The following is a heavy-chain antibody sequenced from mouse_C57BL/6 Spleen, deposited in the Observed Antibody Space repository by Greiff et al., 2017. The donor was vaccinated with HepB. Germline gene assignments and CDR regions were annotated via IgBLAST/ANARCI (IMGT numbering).Heavy chain of an antibody. CDR1: GYSFTGYY. CDR3: ARSLYYGNYYFDY. V-gene: IGHV1-42*01. D-gene: IGHD2-1*01. CDR2: INPSTGGT. J-gene: IGHJ2*01. Sequence: VQLQQSGPELVKPGASVKISCKASGYSFTGYYMNWVKQSPEKSLEWIGEINPSTGGTTYNQKFKAKATLTVDKSSSTAYMQLKSLTSEDSAVYYCARSLYYGNYYFDYWGQGTTLTVSS.